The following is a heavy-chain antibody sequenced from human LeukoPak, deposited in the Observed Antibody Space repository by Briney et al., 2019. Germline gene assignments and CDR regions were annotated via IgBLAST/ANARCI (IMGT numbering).Heavy chain of an antibody. J-gene: IGHJ4*02. Sequence: GRSLRLSCAASGFTFSSYGMHWVRQAPGKGLEWVAVISYDGSNKYYADSVKGQFTISRDNSKNTLYLQMNSLRAEDTAVYYCAKSLIHYYGSGSYYIPLDYWGQGTLVTVSS. CDR1: GFTFSSYG. CDR3: AKSLIHYYGSGSYYIPLDY. CDR2: ISYDGSNK. D-gene: IGHD3-10*01. V-gene: IGHV3-30*18.